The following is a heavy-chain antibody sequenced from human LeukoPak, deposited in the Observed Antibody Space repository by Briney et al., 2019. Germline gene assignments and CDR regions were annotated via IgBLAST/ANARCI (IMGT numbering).Heavy chain of an antibody. CDR2: ISSSGSTI. J-gene: IGHJ4*02. D-gene: IGHD6-6*01. CDR1: GFTFSSYE. V-gene: IGHV3-48*03. Sequence: EGSLRLSCAASGFTFSSYEMNWVRQAPGKGLEWVSYISSSGSTIYYADSVKGRFTVSRDNAENSLYLQMNSLRADDAAVYYCASEGSVPYWGQGTLVTVSS. CDR3: ASEGSVPY.